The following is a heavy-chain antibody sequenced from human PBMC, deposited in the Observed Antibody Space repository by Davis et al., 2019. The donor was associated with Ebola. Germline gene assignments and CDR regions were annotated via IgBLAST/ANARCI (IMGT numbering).Heavy chain of an antibody. D-gene: IGHD2-21*02. V-gene: IGHV3-21*01. CDR2: ISSSSNYI. CDR3: VRDPALVVTGGGWFFGL. Sequence: GESLKISCAASGFTFSSNSMNWVRQAPGKGLEWVSFISSSSNYIYYADSVEGRFTVSRDNAKNSLYLQMNSLRAEDTAVYYCVRDPALVVTGGGWFFGLWGRGTLVTVSS. CDR1: GFTFSSNS. J-gene: IGHJ2*01.